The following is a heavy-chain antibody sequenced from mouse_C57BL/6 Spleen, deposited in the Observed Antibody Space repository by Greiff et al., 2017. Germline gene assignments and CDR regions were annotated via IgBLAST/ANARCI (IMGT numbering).Heavy chain of an antibody. CDR1: GYTFTSYW. J-gene: IGHJ4*01. D-gene: IGHD3-3*01. CDR2: IVPNSGGT. V-gene: IGHV1-72*01. CDR3: AREERTARDIDYAMDY. Sequence: QVQLQQPGAELVKPGASVKLSCKASGYTFTSYWMHWVKQRPGRGLEWIGRIVPNSGGTKYNEKFKSKATLTVDKASSTAYMQLSSLTSEDSAVYDCAREERTARDIDYAMDYWGQGTSVTVAS.